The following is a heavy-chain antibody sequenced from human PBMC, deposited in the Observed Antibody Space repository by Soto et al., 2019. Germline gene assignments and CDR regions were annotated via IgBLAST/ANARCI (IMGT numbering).Heavy chain of an antibody. Sequence: PSETLSLTCTVSGGSISSSTYYWGWIRQPPGKGLEWIGSIYFRGSTYYNPSLKSRVTVSVDTSKNQFSLKLSSVTAADTAVYYCARDRLYSGSYSGWFDPWGQGTLVTVSS. V-gene: IGHV4-39*07. CDR1: GGSISSSTYY. D-gene: IGHD1-26*01. CDR2: IYFRGST. J-gene: IGHJ5*02. CDR3: ARDRLYSGSYSGWFDP.